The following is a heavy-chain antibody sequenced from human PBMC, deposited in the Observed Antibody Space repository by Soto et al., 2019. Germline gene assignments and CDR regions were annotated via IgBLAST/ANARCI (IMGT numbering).Heavy chain of an antibody. CDR3: ALYSGKYSDLGPS. CDR1: GYTFSNYA. J-gene: IGHJ5*02. CDR2: ISAVNGNT. Sequence: GASVKVSCKASGYTFSNYAIHWVRQAPGQRLEWMGWISAVNGNTKYSERFQGRVTFTSDTSASTAYMELSSLRSEDTAVFYCALYSGKYSDLGPSWSQGTQVTVSS. D-gene: IGHD1-26*01. V-gene: IGHV1-3*01.